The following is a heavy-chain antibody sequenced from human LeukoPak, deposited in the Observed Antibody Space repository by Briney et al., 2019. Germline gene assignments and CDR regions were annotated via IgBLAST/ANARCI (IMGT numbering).Heavy chain of an antibody. Sequence: GSSVKVSCKASGGTFSSYAISWVRQAPGQGLEWMGGIIPIFGTANYAQKVQGRVTMTTDTSTTTAYMELRSLRSDDTAVYYCARGFPSRRNYDSSGYYSYYFDYWGQGTLVTVSS. CDR3: ARGFPSRRNYDSSGYYSYYFDY. CDR2: IIPIFGTA. CDR1: GGTFSSYA. V-gene: IGHV1-69*05. J-gene: IGHJ4*02. D-gene: IGHD3-22*01.